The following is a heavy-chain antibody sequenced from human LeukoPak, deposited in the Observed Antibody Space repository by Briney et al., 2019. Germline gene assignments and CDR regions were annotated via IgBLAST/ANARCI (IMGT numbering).Heavy chain of an antibody. Sequence: PSETLSLTCIVPGGSISTYYWNWIRQPPGKGLAWIGYISYSGITNYNPSLKSRVTISVDTSKNQLSLKLSSVTAADTAVYYCARRGYCSGGTCYVLEYWGQGTPVTVSS. J-gene: IGHJ4*02. CDR3: ARRGYCSGGTCYVLEY. CDR2: ISYSGIT. CDR1: GGSISTYY. V-gene: IGHV4-59*08. D-gene: IGHD2-15*01.